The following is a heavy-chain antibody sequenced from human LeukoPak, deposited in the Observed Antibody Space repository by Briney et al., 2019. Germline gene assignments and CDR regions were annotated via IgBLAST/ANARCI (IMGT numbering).Heavy chain of an antibody. Sequence: PSETLSLTCTVSGGSISSYYWSWIRQPPGKGLEWIGCIYYSGYTNYKSSLKSRVTISVDTFKNQFSLKLSSVTAADTAVYYCARHIGGRYYYYYMDVWGKGTTVTISS. CDR1: GGSISSYY. D-gene: IGHD3-16*02. CDR2: IYYSGYT. V-gene: IGHV4-59*08. J-gene: IGHJ6*03. CDR3: ARHIGGRYYYYYMDV.